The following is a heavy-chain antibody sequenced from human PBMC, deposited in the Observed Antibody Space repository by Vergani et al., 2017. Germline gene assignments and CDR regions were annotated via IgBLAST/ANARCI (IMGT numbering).Heavy chain of an antibody. CDR2: ISPVFGTT. D-gene: IGHD3-3*01. V-gene: IGHV1-69*15. Sequence: QVQLVQSGAEVKKPGSSVRVSCKTSGGAFSTYAINWVRQAPGQGLEWMGRISPVFGTTNYAQSFQGRITITADESSDTGYMELNSLTSEDTAVYYCAREYNTGGLIYYWGQGTLVTVSS. CDR3: AREYNTGGLIYY. J-gene: IGHJ4*02. CDR1: GGAFSTYA.